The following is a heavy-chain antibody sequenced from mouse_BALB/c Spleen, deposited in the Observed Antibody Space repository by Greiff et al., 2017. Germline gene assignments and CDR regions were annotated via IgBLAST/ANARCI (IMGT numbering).Heavy chain of an antibody. D-gene: IGHD1-1*01. Sequence: EVKVEESGGGLVQPGGSRKLSCAASGFTFSSFGMHWVRQAPEKGLEWVAYISSGSSTIYYADTVKGRFTISRDNPKNTLFLQMTSLRSEDTAMYYCARDGSSYAMDYWGQGTSVTVSS. J-gene: IGHJ4*01. V-gene: IGHV5-17*02. CDR3: ARDGSSYAMDY. CDR2: ISSGSSTI. CDR1: GFTFSSFG.